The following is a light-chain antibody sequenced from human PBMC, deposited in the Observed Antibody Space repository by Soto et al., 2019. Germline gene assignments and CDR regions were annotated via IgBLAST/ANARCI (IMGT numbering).Light chain of an antibody. CDR1: QSVASRN. V-gene: IGKV3-20*01. J-gene: IGKJ5*01. CDR3: QQYGNSPIT. CDR2: GTS. Sequence: EIVLTQSPGTLSLSPGERATLSCRASQSVASRNLAWYQQRSGQAPRLLIYGTSSRAIHTPDRFSGSGSGTDFTLTISDLEPEDFAVFYCQQYGNSPITFGQGTRLEIK.